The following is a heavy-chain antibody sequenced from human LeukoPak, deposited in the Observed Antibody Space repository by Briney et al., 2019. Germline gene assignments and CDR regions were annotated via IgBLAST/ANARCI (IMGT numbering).Heavy chain of an antibody. J-gene: IGHJ4*02. CDR3: AKDSIVGATIDY. CDR1: GFIFRTAW. CDR2: ISGSGGST. V-gene: IGHV3-23*01. Sequence: GGSLRLSCAASGFIFRTAWMNWVRQAPGRGLEWVSAISGSGGSTYYADSVKGRFTISRDNSKNTLYLQMNSLRAEDTAVYYCAKDSIVGATIDYWGQGTLVTVSS. D-gene: IGHD1-26*01.